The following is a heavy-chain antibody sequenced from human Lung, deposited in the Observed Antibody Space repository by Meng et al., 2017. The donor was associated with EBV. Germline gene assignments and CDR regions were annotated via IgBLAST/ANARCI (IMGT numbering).Heavy chain of an antibody. V-gene: IGHV3-30*01. Sequence: QVQVVESXXGVVQSGGSLRPSCXASGCTFSSYSIHWVRQAPGKGLEWVATISHDGSTKYYADSVKGRFTISRDISKNTLSLQLKSVSAEDTAVYYCARGRYYFDRCEVLKFDHWGQGTLVTVSS. J-gene: IGHJ4*02. CDR1: GCTFSSYS. CDR3: ARGRYYFDRCEVLKFDH. CDR2: ISHDGSTK. D-gene: IGHD2/OR15-2a*01.